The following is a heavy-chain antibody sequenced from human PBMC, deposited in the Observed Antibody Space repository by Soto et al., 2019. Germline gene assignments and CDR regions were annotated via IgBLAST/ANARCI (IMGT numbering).Heavy chain of an antibody. CDR3: AKGKGAGATPDGANC. D-gene: IGHD1-26*01. Sequence: EVQVLESGGGLVQPGGSLRLSCAASGFTFSNYGMNWVRQAPGKGLEWVSGIRSDGDTTYNSDSVKGRFTVSRDTXXXXXXXXXXXXXXXXXXVYYCAKGKGAGATPDGANCWGQGTLVTVSS. J-gene: IGHJ4*02. V-gene: IGHV3-23*01. CDR1: GFTFSNYG. CDR2: IRSDGDTT.